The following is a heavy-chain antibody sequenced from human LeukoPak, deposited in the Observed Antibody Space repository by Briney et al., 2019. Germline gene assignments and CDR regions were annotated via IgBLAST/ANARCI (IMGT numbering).Heavy chain of an antibody. V-gene: IGHV4-39*01. J-gene: IGHJ4*02. CDR1: GGSISSSSYY. Sequence: SETLTLTCTVSGGSISSSSYYWGWIRQPPGKGLEWIGSIYYSGSTYYNPSLKSRVTISVDTSKNPFSLKLSSVTAADTAVYYCAKYGDYIRGKYYFDYWGQGTLVTVSS. D-gene: IGHD4-17*01. CDR2: IYYSGST. CDR3: AKYGDYIRGKYYFDY.